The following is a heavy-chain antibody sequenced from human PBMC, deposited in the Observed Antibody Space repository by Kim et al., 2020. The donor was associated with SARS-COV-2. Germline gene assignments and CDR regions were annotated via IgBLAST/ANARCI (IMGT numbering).Heavy chain of an antibody. CDR1: GFTFNNYA. CDR2: ISGNGGST. Sequence: GGSLRLSCAASGFTFNNYAMHWVRQAPGKGLEWVSLISGNGGSTYYADSVRGRFTISRDNSKNSLYLQMSSLRTEDTALYYCAKDMSLVYGYQLLFDYWGQGTLVTVSS. CDR3: AKDMSLVYGYQLLFDY. V-gene: IGHV3-43*02. J-gene: IGHJ4*02. D-gene: IGHD2-2*01.